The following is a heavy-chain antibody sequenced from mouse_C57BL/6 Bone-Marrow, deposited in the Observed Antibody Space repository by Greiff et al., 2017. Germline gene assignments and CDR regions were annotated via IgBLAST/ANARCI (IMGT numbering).Heavy chain of an antibody. J-gene: IGHJ4*01. CDR2: IYPRDGST. CDR1: GYTFTDHT. V-gene: IGHV1-78*01. Sequence: VKLMESDAELVKPGASVKISCKVSGYTFTDHTIHWMKQRPEQGLEWIGYIYPRDGSTKYNEKFKGKATLTADKSSSTAYMQLNSLTSEDSAVYFCARGGMVTVPYYAMDYWGQGTSVTVSS. D-gene: IGHD2-2*01. CDR3: ARGGMVTVPYYAMDY.